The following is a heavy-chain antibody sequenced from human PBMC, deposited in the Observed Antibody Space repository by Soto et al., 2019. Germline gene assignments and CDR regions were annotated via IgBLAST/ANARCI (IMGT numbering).Heavy chain of an antibody. V-gene: IGHV4-4*01. D-gene: IGHD2-2*01. J-gene: IGHJ6*02. CDR2: IYHSGST. CDR3: ARVVGGYSYGMDV. Sequence: QVQLPESGPGLVTPSGTLSLTCAVSGGCISSSNWWSWVRQPPVKGLEWSGEIYHSGSTNYNPSLNSRVAISVDSPKPRLSLKLSCVTAADTAGYCCARVVGGYSYGMDVWGQGTTVTVPS. CDR1: GGCISSSNW.